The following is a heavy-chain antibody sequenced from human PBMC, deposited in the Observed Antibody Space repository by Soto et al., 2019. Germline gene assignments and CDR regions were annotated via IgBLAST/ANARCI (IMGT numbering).Heavy chain of an antibody. CDR1: GGSISSSSYY. D-gene: IGHD6-6*01. J-gene: IGHJ5*02. CDR3: ARQTYSSSSDLNWFDP. CDR2: IYYSGGT. Sequence: QLQLQESGPGLVKPSETLSLTCTVSGGSISSSSYYWGWIRQPPGKGLEWIGSIYYSGGTYYNPSLKSRVTIAVHMSKNQFALKLSSVTAADTAVYYCARQTYSSSSDLNWFDPWGQGTLVTVSS. V-gene: IGHV4-39*01.